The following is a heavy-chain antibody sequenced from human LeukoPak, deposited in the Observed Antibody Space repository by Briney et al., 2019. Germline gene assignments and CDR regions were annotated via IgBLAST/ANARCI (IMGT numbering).Heavy chain of an antibody. J-gene: IGHJ6*02. Sequence: ASVKVSCKASGYTFTSYDINWVRQATGQGLEWMGWINTNTGNPTYAQGFTGRFVFSLDTSVSTAYLQISSLKAEDTAVYYCARVECSSTSCHLTPHYYYYGMDVWGQGTTVTVSS. CDR1: GYTFTSYD. CDR3: ARVECSSTSCHLTPHYYYYGMDV. D-gene: IGHD2-2*01. CDR2: INTNTGNP. V-gene: IGHV7-4-1*02.